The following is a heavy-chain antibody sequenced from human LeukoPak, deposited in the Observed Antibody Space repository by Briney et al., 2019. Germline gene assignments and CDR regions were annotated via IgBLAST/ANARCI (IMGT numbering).Heavy chain of an antibody. J-gene: IGHJ4*02. CDR1: GGSISSISSNNYH. CDR3: ALFPGGYYDILTGYYSYDY. Sequence: SETLSLTCIVSGGSISSISSNNYHWGWIRQPPGQGLEWIGYIYYSGSTNYNPSLKSRVTISVDTSKNQFSLKLSSVTAADTAVYYCALFPGGYYDILTGYYSYDYWGQGTLVTVSS. V-gene: IGHV4-61*05. D-gene: IGHD3-9*01. CDR2: IYYSGST.